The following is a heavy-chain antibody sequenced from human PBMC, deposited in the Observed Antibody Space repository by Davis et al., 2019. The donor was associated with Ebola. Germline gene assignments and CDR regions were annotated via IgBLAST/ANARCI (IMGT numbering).Heavy chain of an antibody. J-gene: IGHJ2*01. CDR2: IIPILGIA. CDR1: GYTFTSYA. V-gene: IGHV1-69*04. CDR3: ARGGGSSSWYALEWYFDL. D-gene: IGHD6-13*01. Sequence: SVKVSCKASGYTFTSYAISWVRQAPGQGLEWMGRIIPILGIANYAQKFQGRVTITADESTSTAYMELSSLRSEDTAVYYCARGGGSSSWYALEWYFDLWGRGTLVTVSS.